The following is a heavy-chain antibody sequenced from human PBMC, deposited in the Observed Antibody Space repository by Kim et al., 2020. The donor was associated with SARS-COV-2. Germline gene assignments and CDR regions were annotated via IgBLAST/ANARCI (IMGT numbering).Heavy chain of an antibody. V-gene: IGHV4-39*01. CDR3: ARHWAAAGPDDY. Sequence: YDNPSLKSRVTISVDTSKNQFSLKLSSVTAADTAVYYCARHWAAAGPDDYWGQGTLVTVSS. J-gene: IGHJ4*02. D-gene: IGHD6-13*01.